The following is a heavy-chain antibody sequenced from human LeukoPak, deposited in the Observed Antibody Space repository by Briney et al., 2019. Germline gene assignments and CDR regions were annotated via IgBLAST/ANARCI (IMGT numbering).Heavy chain of an antibody. D-gene: IGHD4-23*01. CDR3: ARMTTVVNWEREDY. CDR1: GFTFSSYS. CDR2: ISSSGSYI. Sequence: PGGSLRLSCAASGFTFSSYSMNWVRQAPGKGLEWVSSISSSGSYIYYADSVKGRFTISRDNAKNSLYLQMNSLKAEDTAVYYCARMTTVVNWEREDYWGQGTLVTVSS. J-gene: IGHJ4*02. V-gene: IGHV3-21*04.